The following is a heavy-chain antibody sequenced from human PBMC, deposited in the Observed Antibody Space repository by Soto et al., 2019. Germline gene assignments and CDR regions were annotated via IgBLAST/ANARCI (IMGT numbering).Heavy chain of an antibody. CDR2: IIPIFGTA. D-gene: IGHD2-15*01. CDR3: ARMGYCSGGSCQMAFDI. CDR1: GGTFSSYA. V-gene: IGHV1-69*12. Sequence: QVQLVQSGAEVKKPGSLVKVSCKASGGTFSSYAISWVRQAPGQGLEWMGGIIPIFGTANYAQKFQGRVTITADESTSTAYMELSSLRSEDTAVYYCARMGYCSGGSCQMAFDIWGQGTMVTVSS. J-gene: IGHJ3*02.